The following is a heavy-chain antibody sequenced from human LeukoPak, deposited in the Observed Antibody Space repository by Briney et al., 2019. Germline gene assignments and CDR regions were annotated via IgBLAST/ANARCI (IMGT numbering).Heavy chain of an antibody. CDR1: GGSISSYY. V-gene: IGHV4-4*07. CDR3: ARYCSGGSCWEYDAFDI. D-gene: IGHD2-15*01. Sequence: PSETLSLTCTVSGGSISSYYWSWIRQPAGKGLEWIGRIYTSGSTNYNPSLKSRVTMSVDTSKNQSSLRLSSVTAADTAVYYCARYCSGGSCWEYDAFDIWGQGTMVTVSS. J-gene: IGHJ3*02. CDR2: IYTSGST.